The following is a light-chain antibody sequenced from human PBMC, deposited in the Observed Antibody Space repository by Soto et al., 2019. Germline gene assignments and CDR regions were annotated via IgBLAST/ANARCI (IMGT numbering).Light chain of an antibody. CDR1: QSVSSSY. CDR3: QQYGSSPLT. CDR2: GAS. Sequence: EIVLTQSPGTLSLSPGERATLSCRASQSVSSSYLVWYQQKPGQAPRLLIYGASSRATGIPDRFSGSGSGTDLTLTISRLEPEDFAVYYCQQYGSSPLTFGGGTKV. V-gene: IGKV3-20*01. J-gene: IGKJ4*01.